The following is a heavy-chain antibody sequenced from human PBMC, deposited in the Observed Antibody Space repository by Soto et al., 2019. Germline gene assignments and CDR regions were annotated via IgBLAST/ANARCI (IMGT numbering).Heavy chain of an antibody. Sequence: SETLSLTCTVSGGSISSGDYYWSWIRQPPGKGLEWIGYIYYSGSTYYNPSLKSRVTISVDTSKNQFSLKLSSVTAADTAVYYCARAGRLLHPFDYWGQGXLVTVSS. CDR3: ARAGRLLHPFDY. CDR2: IYYSGST. CDR1: GGSISSGDYY. D-gene: IGHD3-3*01. V-gene: IGHV4-30-4*01. J-gene: IGHJ4*02.